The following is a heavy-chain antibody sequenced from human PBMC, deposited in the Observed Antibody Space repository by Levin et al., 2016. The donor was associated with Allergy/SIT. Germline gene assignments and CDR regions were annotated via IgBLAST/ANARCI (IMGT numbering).Heavy chain of an antibody. CDR3: ARSGGPDHDHGYNANFDY. CDR2: INHSGST. V-gene: IGHV4-34*01. D-gene: IGHD5-24*01. Sequence: WIRQPPGKGLEWIGEINHSGSTNYNPSLKSRVTISVDTSKNQFSLKLSSVTAADTAVYYCARSGGPDHDHGYNANFDYWGQGTLVTVSS. J-gene: IGHJ4*02.